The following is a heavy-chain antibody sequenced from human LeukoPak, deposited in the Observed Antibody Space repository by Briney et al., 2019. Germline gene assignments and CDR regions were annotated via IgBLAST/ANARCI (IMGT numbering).Heavy chain of an antibody. Sequence: ASVKVSCKASGGTFSSYAISWVRQAPGQGLEWMGGIIPIFGTANYAQKFQGRVTITADKSTSTAYMELSSLRSEDTAVYYCARSVSIVGATRSFDYWGQGTLVTVSS. J-gene: IGHJ4*02. D-gene: IGHD1-26*01. CDR3: ARSVSIVGATRSFDY. CDR1: GGTFSSYA. CDR2: IIPIFGTA. V-gene: IGHV1-69*06.